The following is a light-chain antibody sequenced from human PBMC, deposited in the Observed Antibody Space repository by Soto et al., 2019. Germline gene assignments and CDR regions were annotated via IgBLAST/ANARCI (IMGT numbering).Light chain of an antibody. CDR3: QVWDSSSDHGV. J-gene: IGLJ2*01. Sequence: SYELTQPPSVSVAPGKTARITCGGNNIASKSVHWYQQKPGQAPVLVIYYDSDRPSGIPERFPGSNSGNTATLTISRVEAGDEADYDCQVWDSSSDHGVFGGGTQLTVL. V-gene: IGLV3-21*04. CDR2: YDS. CDR1: NIASKS.